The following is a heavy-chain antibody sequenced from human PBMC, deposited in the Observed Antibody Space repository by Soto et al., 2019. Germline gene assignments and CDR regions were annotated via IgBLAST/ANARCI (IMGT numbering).Heavy chain of an antibody. D-gene: IGHD2-15*01. CDR1: GYSFTNHY. V-gene: IGHV1-46*01. J-gene: IGHJ6*02. Sequence: QVQLVQSGAEVKKPGASVKVSCKASGYSFTNHYIHWVRQAPGQGLEWMGILNPTSGDTHHAQRFQGRLTMTRATSTNTVYMELSGLRSEDTAVYYCARGADVVVLIYSYGMDVWGQGTTVTVSS. CDR2: LNPTSGDT. CDR3: ARGADVVVLIYSYGMDV.